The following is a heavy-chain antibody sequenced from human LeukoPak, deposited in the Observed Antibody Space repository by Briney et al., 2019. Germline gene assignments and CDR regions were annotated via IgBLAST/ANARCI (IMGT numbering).Heavy chain of an antibody. J-gene: IGHJ4*02. D-gene: IGHD5-24*01. Sequence: GGALRLSCVASGFTFSSYWMSWVRPPPAKELEWVGNINQDGSEKYYVESVKDRLTISRDNAKNSLSLQMNSLRAEDTTVYYCAREKRWLHSIDYWGRGTLVTVSS. CDR3: AREKRWLHSIDY. CDR1: GFTFSSYW. V-gene: IGHV3-7*05. CDR2: INQDGSEK.